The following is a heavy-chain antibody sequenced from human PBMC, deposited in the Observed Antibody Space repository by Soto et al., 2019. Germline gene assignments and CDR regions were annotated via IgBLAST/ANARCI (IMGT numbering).Heavy chain of an antibody. CDR1: GVSISSSSYY. J-gene: IGHJ4*02. V-gene: IGHV4-39*01. D-gene: IGHD6-19*01. CDR2: IYYRGST. Sequence: QLQLQESGPGLVKPSETLSLTCTVSGVSISSSSYYWGWIRQPPGKGLESIGSIYYRGSTYYNPSLKSRVTISVDKSKKQVSLQLSSVTAADAAVYYCARLRRGAVAGWGQGTLVTVSS. CDR3: ARLRRGAVAG.